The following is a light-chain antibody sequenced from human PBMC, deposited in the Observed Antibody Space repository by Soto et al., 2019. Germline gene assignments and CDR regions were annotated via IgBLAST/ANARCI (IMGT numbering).Light chain of an antibody. CDR1: SSDVGSYSL. CDR3: YTYAGGSTYL. J-gene: IGLJ1*01. Sequence: QSALTQAASVSGSPGQSITISCTGTSSDVGSYSLLSWYQHHPGKAPKLIIYEDIKGPSGVSNRFSGSKSGNTASLRISGLQAEDEADYYCYTYAGGSTYLFGTGTKLTVL. V-gene: IGLV2-23*01. CDR2: EDI.